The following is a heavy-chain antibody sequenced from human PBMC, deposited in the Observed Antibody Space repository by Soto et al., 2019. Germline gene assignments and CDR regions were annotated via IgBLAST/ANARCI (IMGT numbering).Heavy chain of an antibody. Sequence: QVQLQQWGAGPLRPLETLSLTCVVSGVSFSGYYWAWIRQSPVNGLEWIGEINDRGSINYNPSLKSRVSISVDTSKNHYSLNLRSVTAADTAVYYCARESRDILTGPPWVWYFDLWGRGTLVTVSS. D-gene: IGHD3-9*01. J-gene: IGHJ2*01. CDR1: GVSFSGYY. V-gene: IGHV4-34*01. CDR2: INDRGSI. CDR3: ARESRDILTGPPWVWYFDL.